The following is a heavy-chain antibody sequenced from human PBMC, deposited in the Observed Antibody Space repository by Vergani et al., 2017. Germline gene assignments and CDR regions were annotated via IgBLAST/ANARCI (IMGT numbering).Heavy chain of an antibody. CDR2: IYPADSDT. V-gene: IGHV5-51*01. D-gene: IGHD1-1*01. CDR1: EYRFGNYW. Sequence: EVELVQFGPEMRKPGESLKISCKGSEYRFGNYWIGWVRQMPGKGLEWMGIIYPADSDTRYSLSFQGQVTISADKSISTAFLQWDSLKASDTALYYCARHTTDTDSWGQGTLVTVSS. CDR3: ARHTTDTDS. J-gene: IGHJ4*02.